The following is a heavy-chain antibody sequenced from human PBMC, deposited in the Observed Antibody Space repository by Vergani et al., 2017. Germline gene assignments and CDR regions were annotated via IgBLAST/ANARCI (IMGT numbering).Heavy chain of an antibody. CDR2: ISSSSSTI. J-gene: IGHJ6*02. Sequence: EVQLVESGGGLVQPGGSLRLSCAASGFTFSSYSMNWVRQAPGKGLEWVSYISSSSSTIYYADSVKGRFTISRDNAKNSLYLQMNSLRAEDTAVYYCARPSGWYATYYYGMDVWGQGTTVTVSS. CDR3: ARPSGWYATYYYGMDV. D-gene: IGHD6-19*01. V-gene: IGHV3-48*01. CDR1: GFTFSSYS.